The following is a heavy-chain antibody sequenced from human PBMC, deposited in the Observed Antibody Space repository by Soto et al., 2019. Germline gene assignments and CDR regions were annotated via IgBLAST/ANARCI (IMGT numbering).Heavy chain of an antibody. CDR1: GGSISSGGYS. V-gene: IGHV4-30-2*01. D-gene: IGHD2-2*01. CDR3: ARGSAAISYNWFDP. J-gene: IGHJ5*02. Sequence: SETLSLTCAVSGGSISSGGYSWSWVRQPPGKGLEWIGYIYHSGSTYYNPSLKSRVTISVDRSKNQFSLKLSSVTAADTAVYYCARGSAAISYNWFDPWGQGTLVTVSS. CDR2: IYHSGST.